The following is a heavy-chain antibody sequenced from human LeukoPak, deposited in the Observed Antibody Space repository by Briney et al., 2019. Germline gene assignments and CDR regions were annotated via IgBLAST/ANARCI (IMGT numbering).Heavy chain of an antibody. V-gene: IGHV3-30-3*01. CDR2: ISYDGSNK. D-gene: IGHD4-17*01. CDR1: GFTFSSYA. CDR3: ASALMDGDYH. J-gene: IGHJ4*02. Sequence: GGSLRLSCAASGFTFSSYAMHWVRQAPGKGLEWVAVISYDGSNKYYADSVKGRFTISRDNSKNTLYLQMNSLRAEDTAVYYCASALMDGDYHWGQGTLVT.